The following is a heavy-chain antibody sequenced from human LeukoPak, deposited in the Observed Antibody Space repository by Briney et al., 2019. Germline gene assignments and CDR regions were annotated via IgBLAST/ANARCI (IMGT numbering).Heavy chain of an antibody. J-gene: IGHJ4*02. D-gene: IGHD1-26*01. CDR1: GFTFRSYG. CDR2: TWYDGSNK. Sequence: PGGSLRLSCAASGFTFRSYGMHWVRQAPGKGLDWVAITWYDGSNKYYGDSVKGRFTISRDNSKNTLYLQMNSLRAEDTAVYYCASVRGSYSSYYSDYWGQGTLVTVSS. V-gene: IGHV3-33*01. CDR3: ASVRGSYSSYYSDY.